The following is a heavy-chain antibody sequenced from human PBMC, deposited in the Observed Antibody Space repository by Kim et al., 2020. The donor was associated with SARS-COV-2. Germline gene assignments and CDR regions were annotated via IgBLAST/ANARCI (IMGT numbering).Heavy chain of an antibody. CDR3: ARDLPYGGYYYGMDV. J-gene: IGHJ6*02. V-gene: IGHV1-69*01. D-gene: IGHD4-17*01. Sequence: QKFQGRVTIAADASTSTAYMELSSLRCEDTAVYYCARDLPYGGYYYGMDVWGQGTTVTVSS.